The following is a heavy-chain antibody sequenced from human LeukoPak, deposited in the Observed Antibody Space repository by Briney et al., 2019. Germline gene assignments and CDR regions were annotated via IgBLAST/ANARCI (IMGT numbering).Heavy chain of an antibody. V-gene: IGHV1-69*13. Sequence: SVKVSCKASGGTFSSYAISWVRQAPGQGLEWMGGIIPIFGTANYAQRFQGRVTITADESTSTAYMELSSLRSEDTAVYYCARVGYYYGSGSYYKGYYYGMDVWGQGTTVTVSS. CDR3: ARVGYYYGSGSYYKGYYYGMDV. CDR1: GGTFSSYA. CDR2: IIPIFGTA. D-gene: IGHD3-10*01. J-gene: IGHJ6*02.